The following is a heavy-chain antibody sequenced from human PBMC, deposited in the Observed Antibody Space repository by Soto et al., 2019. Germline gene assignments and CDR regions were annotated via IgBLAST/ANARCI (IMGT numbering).Heavy chain of an antibody. J-gene: IGHJ4*02. CDR3: ARDTYDSSGYYGL. V-gene: IGHV3-30-3*01. Sequence: GGSLRLSCAASGFTFSSYAMHWVRQAPGKGLEWVAVISYDGSNKYYADSVKGRFTISRDNSKNTLYLQMNSLRAEDTAVYYCARDTYDSSGYYGLWGQGTLVPVSS. D-gene: IGHD3-22*01. CDR2: ISYDGSNK. CDR1: GFTFSSYA.